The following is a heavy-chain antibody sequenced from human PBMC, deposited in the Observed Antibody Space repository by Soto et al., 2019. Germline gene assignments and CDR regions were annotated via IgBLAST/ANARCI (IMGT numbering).Heavy chain of an antibody. CDR3: AHLNDAFDI. V-gene: IGHV3-48*02. CDR2: ISSSRSTI. J-gene: IGHJ3*02. CDR1: GFTFSSYS. Sequence: LRLSCAASGFTFSSYSMNWVRQSPGKGLEWVSYISSSRSTIYYADSVKGRFTISRDNAKNSLYLQMNSLRDEDSAVYYCAHLNDAFDIWGQGTMVTVSS.